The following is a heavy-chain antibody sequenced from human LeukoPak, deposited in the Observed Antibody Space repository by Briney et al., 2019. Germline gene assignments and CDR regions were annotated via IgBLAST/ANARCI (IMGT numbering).Heavy chain of an antibody. CDR2: MNPNNGNT. CDR1: GYTFTSYA. CDR3: ARGPRYYYYMDV. V-gene: IGHV1-8*03. J-gene: IGHJ6*03. Sequence: ASVKVSCKASGYTFTSYAMHWVRQAPGQRLEWMGWMNPNNGNTGYAQKFQGRVAITRNTSISTAYMELSSLRSEDTAVYYCARGPRYYYYMDVWGKGTTVTVSS.